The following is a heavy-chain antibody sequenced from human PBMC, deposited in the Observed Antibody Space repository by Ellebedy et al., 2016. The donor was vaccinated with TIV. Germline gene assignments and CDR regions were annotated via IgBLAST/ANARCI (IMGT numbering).Heavy chain of an antibody. CDR3: ATGSPYASGNSRVCWFDP. CDR2: VSGSGATT. J-gene: IGHJ5*02. CDR1: GFSFSSYA. V-gene: IGHV3-23*01. D-gene: IGHD3-10*01. Sequence: GESLKISCVASGFSFSSYAMSWVRLAPGKGLEWVSGVSGSGATTYYADSVKGRFSISRDSSKNTLFLQMNNLTADVTAVYYCATGSPYASGNSRVCWFDPWGQGTLVTVSS.